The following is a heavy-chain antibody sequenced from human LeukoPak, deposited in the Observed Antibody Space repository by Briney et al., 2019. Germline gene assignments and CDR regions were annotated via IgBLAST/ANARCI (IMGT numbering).Heavy chain of an antibody. D-gene: IGHD5-12*01. CDR3: ARAHTKYADVVATNY. CDR1: GFTFSSYA. J-gene: IGHJ4*02. V-gene: IGHV3-23*01. CDR2: VSNSGATT. Sequence: GGSLRLSCAASGFTFSSYAMSWVRQPPGKGLEWVSAVSNSGATTYYADSVKGRFTISRDNSKNTLFLQMNSLRAEDTVVYYCARAHTKYADVVATNYWGQGTLVTVSS.